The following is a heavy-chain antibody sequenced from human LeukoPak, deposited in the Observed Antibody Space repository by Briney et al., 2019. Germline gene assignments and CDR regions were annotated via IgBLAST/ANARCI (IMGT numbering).Heavy chain of an antibody. J-gene: IGHJ4*02. CDR1: GFTFSNYG. CDR3: AKDSSSGTYFDY. Sequence: PGGSLRLSCAASGFTFSNYGMNWVRQAPGKGLEWVSGISGSGGTTYYADSVKGRFTISRDNSKNSLYLQLKSLRAEDTAVYYCAKDSSSGTYFDYWGQGTLVTVSS. CDR2: ISGSGGTT. V-gene: IGHV3-23*01. D-gene: IGHD1-26*01.